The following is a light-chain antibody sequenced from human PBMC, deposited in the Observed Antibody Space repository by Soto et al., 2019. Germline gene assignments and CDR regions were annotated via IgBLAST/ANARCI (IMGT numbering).Light chain of an antibody. CDR3: LLSYNGPYV. Sequence: QAVVTQEPSLTVSPGGTITLTCGSSTGAVTSGHYPNWFQQKPGQAPRTLIYDTSNKHSWTPARFSGSLLGGKAALTLSGAQPDDEADYYCLLSYNGPYVFGAGTKLTVL. J-gene: IGLJ1*01. CDR1: TGAVTSGHY. V-gene: IGLV7-46*01. CDR2: DTS.